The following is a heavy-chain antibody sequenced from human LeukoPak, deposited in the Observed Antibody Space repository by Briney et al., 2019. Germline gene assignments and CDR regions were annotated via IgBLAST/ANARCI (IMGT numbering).Heavy chain of an antibody. Sequence: GGSLRLSCAASGFTFSSYAMSWVRQRPGKGLEWVSAINSSGGSTYYADSVKGRFTISKDNSKNTLYMEMNSLRAEDTAVYYCAKKANSGYYYAFDYWGQGTLVTVSS. J-gene: IGHJ4*02. V-gene: IGHV3-23*01. CDR2: INSSGGST. D-gene: IGHD3-22*01. CDR1: GFTFSSYA. CDR3: AKKANSGYYYAFDY.